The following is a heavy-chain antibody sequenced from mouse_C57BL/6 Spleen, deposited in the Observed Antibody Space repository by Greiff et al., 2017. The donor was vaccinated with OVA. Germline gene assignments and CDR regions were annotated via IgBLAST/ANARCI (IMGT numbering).Heavy chain of an antibody. Sequence: QVQLQQPGAELVKPGASVKLSCKASGYTFTSYWMHWVKQRPGQGLEWIGMIHPNSGSTNYNEKFKSKATLTVDKSSSTAYMQLSSLTSEDSAFYYCARGDGGAWFAYWGQGTLVTVSA. J-gene: IGHJ3*01. V-gene: IGHV1-64*01. CDR3: ARGDGGAWFAY. CDR2: IHPNSGST. CDR1: GYTFTSYW. D-gene: IGHD2-3*01.